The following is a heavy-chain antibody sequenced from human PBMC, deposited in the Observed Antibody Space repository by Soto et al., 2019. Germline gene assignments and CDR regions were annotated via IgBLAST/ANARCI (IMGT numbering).Heavy chain of an antibody. CDR2: INHSGST. CDR3: ARGPPYYYDSSGYEDFDY. D-gene: IGHD3-22*01. V-gene: IGHV4-34*01. Sequence: QVQLQQWGAGLLKPSETLSLTCAVYGGSFSGYYWSWIRQPPGKGLEWIGEINHSGSTNYNPSLKSRVTISVDPSKNQFSLKLSSVTAADTAVYYCARGPPYYYDSSGYEDFDYWGQGTLVTVSS. J-gene: IGHJ4*02. CDR1: GGSFSGYY.